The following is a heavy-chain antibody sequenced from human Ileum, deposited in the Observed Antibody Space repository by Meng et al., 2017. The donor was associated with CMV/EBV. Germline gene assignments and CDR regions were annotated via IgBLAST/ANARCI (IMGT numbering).Heavy chain of an antibody. CDR1: GFTFSNYA. Sequence: SGFTFSNYAMSWVRQAPGKGLEWVSTFSGSGDSTYYADSVKGRFTISRDNSKNTLHLQMNSLRADDTAVYYCAKVGSSSWYDAFDIWGQGTMVTVSS. V-gene: IGHV3-23*01. D-gene: IGHD6-13*01. CDR2: FSGSGDST. J-gene: IGHJ3*02. CDR3: AKVGSSSWYDAFDI.